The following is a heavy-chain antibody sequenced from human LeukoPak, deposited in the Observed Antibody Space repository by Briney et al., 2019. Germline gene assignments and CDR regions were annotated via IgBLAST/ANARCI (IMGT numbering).Heavy chain of an antibody. CDR1: GGSFSDYY. V-gene: IGHV4-34*01. CDR2: INHNGAT. Sequence: SSETLSLTCAVYGGSFSDYYWSWIRQPPGKGLEWIGEINHNGATKYNPSLTSRVTISVDTSKNQFSLKLNSVTAADTAVYYCAKNNWFDPWGQGTLVTVSS. J-gene: IGHJ5*02. CDR3: AKNNWFDP.